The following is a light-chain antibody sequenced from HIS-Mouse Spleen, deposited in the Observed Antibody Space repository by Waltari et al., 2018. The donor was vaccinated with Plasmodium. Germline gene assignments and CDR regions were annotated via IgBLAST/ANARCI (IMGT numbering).Light chain of an antibody. V-gene: IGLV3-10*01. CDR3: YSTDSSGNHRV. CDR1: PLPKQY. CDR2: EDS. J-gene: IGLJ3*02. Sequence: SYELTQPPSVSVSPGQTARITCSGSPLPKQYAFWYHQKSGQAPVLVIYEDSKRPSGIPERFSGSSSGTMATLTISGAQVEDEADYYCYSTDSSGNHRVFGGGTKLTVL.